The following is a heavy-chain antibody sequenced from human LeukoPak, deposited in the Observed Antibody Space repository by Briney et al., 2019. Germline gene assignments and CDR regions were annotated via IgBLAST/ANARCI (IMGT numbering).Heavy chain of an antibody. J-gene: IGHJ4*02. Sequence: PSETLSLTCSVSGGSISRDYWGWIRQPPGKGLEWIGSVYYSGSTYYNASLKSRGTISVDTSKNQFSLKLNSVTAADTAVYFCARQVVAVAGTGYFDYWGQGTLVTVSS. CDR2: VYYSGST. CDR1: GGSISRDY. V-gene: IGHV4-39*01. CDR3: ARQVVAVAGTGYFDY. D-gene: IGHD6-19*01.